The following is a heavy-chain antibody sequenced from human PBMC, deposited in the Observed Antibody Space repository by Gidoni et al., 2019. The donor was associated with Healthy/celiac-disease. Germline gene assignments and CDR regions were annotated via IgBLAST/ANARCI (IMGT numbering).Heavy chain of an antibody. J-gene: IGHJ4*02. CDR2: ISHDGSNK. V-gene: IGHV3-30-3*01. Sequence: QVQLVESGGGVVQPGRSLRLSCAASGFTFSSYAMHWVRQAPGKGLEWVAVISHDGSNKYYADSVKGRFTISRDNSKNTLYLQMNSLRAEDTAVYYCARVRRYSSSPNDYWGQGTLVTVSS. D-gene: IGHD6-13*01. CDR1: GFTFSSYA. CDR3: ARVRRYSSSPNDY.